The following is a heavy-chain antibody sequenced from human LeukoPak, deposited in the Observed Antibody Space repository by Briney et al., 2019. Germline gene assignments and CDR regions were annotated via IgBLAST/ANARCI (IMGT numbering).Heavy chain of an antibody. CDR3: ARVRKQSYYDSSHHRDASDI. J-gene: IGHJ3*02. V-gene: IGHV3-20*04. D-gene: IGHD3-22*01. CDR1: GFTFDDYG. CDR2: INWNGRNV. Sequence: GGSLRLSCAPSGFTFDDYGMNRVRQAPGKGLEWVSNINWNGRNVDYADSVKGRFTISRDKAMNSLHLQMNSLRAEDTAVYYCARVRKQSYYDSSHHRDASDIWGQGTMVIVSS.